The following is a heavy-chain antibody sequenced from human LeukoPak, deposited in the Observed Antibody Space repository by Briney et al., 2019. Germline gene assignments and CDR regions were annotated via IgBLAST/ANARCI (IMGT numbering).Heavy chain of an antibody. CDR2: ISAYNGNT. Sequence: ASVKVSCKASGYTSTSYGISWVRQAPGQGLEWMGWISAYNGNTNYAQKLQGRVTMTTDTSTSTAYMELRSLRSDDTAVYYCARDPLLLWFGELFDNWFDPWGQGTLVTVSS. CDR1: GYTSTSYG. D-gene: IGHD3-10*01. CDR3: ARDPLLLWFGELFDNWFDP. J-gene: IGHJ5*02. V-gene: IGHV1-18*01.